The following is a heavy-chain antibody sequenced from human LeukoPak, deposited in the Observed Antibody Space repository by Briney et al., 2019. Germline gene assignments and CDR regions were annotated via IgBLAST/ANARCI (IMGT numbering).Heavy chain of an antibody. Sequence: SETLSLTCTVSGGSISSGGYYWSWIRQHPGKGLEWIGFIYYSGSTYYNPSLKSRVTISIDTSKNQFSLKLSSVTAADTAVYYCARATGGAAAADFDPWGQGTLVTVSS. V-gene: IGHV4-31*03. CDR1: GGSISSGGYY. D-gene: IGHD6-13*01. J-gene: IGHJ5*02. CDR2: IYYSGST. CDR3: ARATGGAAAADFDP.